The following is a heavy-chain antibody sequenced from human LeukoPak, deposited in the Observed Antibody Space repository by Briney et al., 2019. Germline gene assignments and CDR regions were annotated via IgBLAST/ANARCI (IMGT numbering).Heavy chain of an antibody. CDR3: ATEAVY. J-gene: IGHJ4*02. V-gene: IGHV3-49*04. CDR1: GFTFGDYV. CDR2: IRSKAYGGTT. Sequence: GGSLRLSCTASGFTFGDYVMSWVRQAPGKGLEWVGFIRSKAYGGTTKNAASVKGRFTISRDNAKNSLYLQMNSLRVEDTAVYYCATEAVYWGQGTLVIVSS.